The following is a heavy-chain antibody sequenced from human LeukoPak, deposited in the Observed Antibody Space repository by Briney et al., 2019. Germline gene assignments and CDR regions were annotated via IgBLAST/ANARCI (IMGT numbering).Heavy chain of an antibody. V-gene: IGHV5-51*01. CDR2: IYPGDSET. D-gene: IGHD5-24*01. CDR3: ARRGGMAAIDY. Sequence: GESLKISCKGSGYTFYRYWIGWVRQMPGKGLEWMGIIYPGDSETRYSPSFQGQVTISADKSITTAYLQWSSLQASDSAKYYCARRGGMAAIDYWGQGTLVTVSS. CDR1: GYTFYRYW. J-gene: IGHJ4*02.